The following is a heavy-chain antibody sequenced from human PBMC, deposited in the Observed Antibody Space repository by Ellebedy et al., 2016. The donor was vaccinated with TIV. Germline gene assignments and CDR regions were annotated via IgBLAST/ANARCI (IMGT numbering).Heavy chain of an antibody. D-gene: IGHD6-13*01. V-gene: IGHV3-30*02. CDR1: GFTFSSYG. J-gene: IGHJ6*03. CDR2: IWYDGSNK. Sequence: GGSLRLXXAASGFTFSSYGMHWVRQAPGKGLEWVAVIWYDGSNKYYADSVKGRFTISRDNSKNTLYLQMNSLRAEDTALYYCAKDSEQLARMDYYYYMDVWGKGTTVTVSS. CDR3: AKDSEQLARMDYYYYMDV.